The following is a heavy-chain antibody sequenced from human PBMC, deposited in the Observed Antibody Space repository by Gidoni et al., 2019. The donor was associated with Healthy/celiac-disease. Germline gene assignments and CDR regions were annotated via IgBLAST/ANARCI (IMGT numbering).Heavy chain of an antibody. D-gene: IGHD3-22*01. CDR2: IYHSGST. J-gene: IGHJ6*02. CDR3: ARLPYYYDSSGYYEGTYYYYGMDV. CDR1: GGSISSGGYS. V-gene: IGHV4-30-2*01. Sequence: QLQLQESGSGLVKPSQTLSLTCAVSGGSISSGGYSWSWIRQPPGKGLEWIGYIYHSGSTYYNPSLKSRVTISVDRSKNQFSLKLSSVTAADTAVYYCARLPYYYDSSGYYEGTYYYYGMDVWGQGTTVTVSS.